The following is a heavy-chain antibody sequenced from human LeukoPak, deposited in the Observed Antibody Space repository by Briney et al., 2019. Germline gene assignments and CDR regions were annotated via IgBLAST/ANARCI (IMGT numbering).Heavy chain of an antibody. CDR1: GFTFSSYA. J-gene: IGHJ4*02. D-gene: IGHD1-26*01. CDR3: AKVSVGATTRYFDY. CDR2: ISGSGDST. V-gene: IGHV3-23*01. Sequence: GGSLRPSCAASGFTFSSYAMSWVRQAPGKGLEWVSAISGSGDSTYYADSVRGRFTISRDDSKNTLYLQANSLRADDTAVYYCAKVSVGATTRYFDYWGQGTLVTVSS.